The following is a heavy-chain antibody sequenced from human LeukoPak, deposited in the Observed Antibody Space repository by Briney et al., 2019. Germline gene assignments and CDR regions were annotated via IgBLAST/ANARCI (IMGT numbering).Heavy chain of an antibody. Sequence: GASVKVSCKASGYTFTSCYMHWVRQAPGQGLEWMGIINPSGGSTSYAQKFQGRVTMTRDTSTSTVYMELSSLRSEDTAVYYCAIYPGFGELSMDYWGQGTLVTVSS. CDR2: INPSGGST. CDR3: AIYPGFGELSMDY. V-gene: IGHV1-46*01. J-gene: IGHJ4*02. CDR1: GYTFTSCY. D-gene: IGHD3-10*01.